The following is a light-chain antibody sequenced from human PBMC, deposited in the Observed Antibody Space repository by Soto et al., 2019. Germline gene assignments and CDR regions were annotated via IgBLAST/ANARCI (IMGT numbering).Light chain of an antibody. CDR3: QQSYSAPYT. Sequence: DIQMTQSPSPLSASVRDRVTISCWASQSISSFLNWYQQKPGKAPKLLIYAASSLQSGVPSRFSGSGSGTDFTLTITSLQPDDFATYYCQQSYSAPYTFGQGTRLEIK. CDR1: QSISSF. CDR2: AAS. J-gene: IGKJ5*01. V-gene: IGKV1-39*01.